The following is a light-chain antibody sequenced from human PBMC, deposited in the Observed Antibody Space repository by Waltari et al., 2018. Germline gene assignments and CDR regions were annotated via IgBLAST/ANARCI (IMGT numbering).Light chain of an antibody. V-gene: IGKV4-1*01. Sequence: DIVMTQSPDSLAVSLGERATINCKSSLTVLHNSNNKNYLAWYQQKPGQPPKLLFYWASARESGVPDRFSGRGSGTDFTLTISSLQAEDVAVYYCQQYFSMPFTFGQGTQVEIK. CDR1: LTVLHNSNNKNY. J-gene: IGKJ1*01. CDR3: QQYFSMPFT. CDR2: WAS.